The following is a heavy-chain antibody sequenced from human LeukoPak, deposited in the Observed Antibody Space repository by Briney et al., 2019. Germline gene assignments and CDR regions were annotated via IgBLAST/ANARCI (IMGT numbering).Heavy chain of an antibody. CDR2: TRNKASSYTT. D-gene: IGHD3-3*01. CDR3: AREATYDFWSGYYYFDY. V-gene: IGHV3-72*01. Sequence: GGSLRLSCAASGFTFSDHYMDWVRQAPGKGLEWVGRTRNKASSYTTEYAASVKGRFTISRDDSKNSLYLQMNSLKTEDTAVYYCAREATYDFWSGYYYFDYWGQGTLVTVSS. J-gene: IGHJ4*02. CDR1: GFTFSDHY.